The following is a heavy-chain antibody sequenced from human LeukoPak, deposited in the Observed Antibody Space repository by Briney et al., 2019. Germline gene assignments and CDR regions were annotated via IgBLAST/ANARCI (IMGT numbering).Heavy chain of an antibody. D-gene: IGHD6-13*01. CDR2: ISSRSYT. CDR1: GFSFSVYS. CDR3: AREVDSSSWYLQDAFDI. V-gene: IGHV3-69-1*01. J-gene: IGHJ3*02. Sequence: GGSLRLSCAASGFSFSVYSMNWVRQAPGKGLEWVSSISSRSYTDYADSVKGRFTISRDNAKNSLYLQMNSLRAEDTAVYYCAREVDSSSWYLQDAFDIWGQGTMVTVSS.